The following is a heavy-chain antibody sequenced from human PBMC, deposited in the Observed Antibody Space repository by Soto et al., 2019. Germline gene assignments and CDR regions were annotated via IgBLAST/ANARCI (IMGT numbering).Heavy chain of an antibody. Sequence: ASVKVSCKASGGTFSSYATSWVRQAPGQGLEWMGGIIPIFGTANYAQKFQGRVTITADESTSTAYMELSSLRSEDTAVYYCASGSSSWYRNWFDPWGQGTLVTVSS. CDR3: ASGSSSWYRNWFDP. CDR2: IIPIFGTA. CDR1: GGTFSSYA. J-gene: IGHJ5*02. D-gene: IGHD6-13*01. V-gene: IGHV1-69*13.